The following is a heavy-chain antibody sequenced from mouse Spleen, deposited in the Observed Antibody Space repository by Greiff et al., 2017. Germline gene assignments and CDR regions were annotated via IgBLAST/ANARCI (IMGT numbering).Heavy chain of an antibody. J-gene: IGHJ4*01. CDR2: IDPSDSYT. V-gene: IGHV1-69*01. Sequence: VQLQQSGAELVMPGASVKLSCKASGYTFTSYWMHWVKQRPGQGLEWIGEIDPSDSYTNYNQKFKGKATLTVDKSSSTAYMQLSSLTSEDSAVYYCARGATVVARAMDYWGQGTSVTVSS. CDR3: ARGATVVARAMDY. CDR1: GYTFTSYW. D-gene: IGHD1-1*01.